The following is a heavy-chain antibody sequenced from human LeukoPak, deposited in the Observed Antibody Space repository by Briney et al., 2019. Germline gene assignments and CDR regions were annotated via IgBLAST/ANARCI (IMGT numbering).Heavy chain of an antibody. Sequence: ASVNVXCXXXXXTLTELSMHGVGQAAGKGGEGMGGFDPEDGETIYAQKLQGRVTMTEDTSTDTAYMELSSLRSEDTAVYYCATGRRGVASSGYYWDGYWGQGTLVTVSS. CDR2: FDPEDGET. V-gene: IGHV1-24*01. D-gene: IGHD3-22*01. J-gene: IGHJ4*02. CDR3: ATGRRGVASSGYYWDGY. CDR1: XXTLTELS.